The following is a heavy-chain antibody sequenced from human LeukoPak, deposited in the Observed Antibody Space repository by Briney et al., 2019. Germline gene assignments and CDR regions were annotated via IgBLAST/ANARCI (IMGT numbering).Heavy chain of an antibody. CDR3: ARLPRGRFLEWLPAFDI. J-gene: IGHJ3*02. D-gene: IGHD3-3*01. V-gene: IGHV4-34*01. CDR2: INHSGST. CDR1: GGSFSGYY. Sequence: PSETLSLTCAVYGGSFSGYYWSWICQPPGKGLEWIGEINHSGSTNYNPSLKSRVTISVDTSKNQFSLKLSSVTAADTAVYYCARLPRGRFLEWLPAFDIWGQGTMVTVSS.